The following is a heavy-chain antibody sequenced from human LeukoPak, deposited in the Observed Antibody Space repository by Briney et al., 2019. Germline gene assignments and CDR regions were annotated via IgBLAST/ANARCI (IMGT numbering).Heavy chain of an antibody. CDR3: ASGTTTMIRGVYYYYYGLDV. D-gene: IGHD3-10*01. Sequence: ASVKVSCKASGYTLTSYGISWVRQAPGQGLEWMGWISGYNGNTNYEKKLQGRVTMTTDTSTSTAYMELRSLRSDDTAIYYCASGTTTMIRGVYYYYYGLDVWGQGTTVTVTS. CDR2: ISGYNGNT. J-gene: IGHJ6*02. V-gene: IGHV1-18*01. CDR1: GYTLTSYG.